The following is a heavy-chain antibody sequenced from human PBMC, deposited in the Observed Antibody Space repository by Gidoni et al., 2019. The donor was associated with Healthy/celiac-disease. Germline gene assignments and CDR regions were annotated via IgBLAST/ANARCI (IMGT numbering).Heavy chain of an antibody. CDR1: GGTFSSYA. Sequence: QVQLVQSGAEVKKPGSSVKVSCKASGGTFSSYAISWVRQAPGQGLEWMGGIIPIFGTANYAQKFQGRVTITADESTSTAYMELSSLRSEDTAVYYCARALGIAAAGISYYYYGMDVWGQGTTVTVSS. CDR3: ARALGIAAAGISYYYYGMDV. D-gene: IGHD6-13*01. J-gene: IGHJ6*02. CDR2: IIPIFGTA. V-gene: IGHV1-69*01.